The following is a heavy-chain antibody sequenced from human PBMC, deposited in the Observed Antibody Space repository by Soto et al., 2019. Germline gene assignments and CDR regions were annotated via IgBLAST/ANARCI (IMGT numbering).Heavy chain of an antibody. CDR3: ARGFGRFNY. D-gene: IGHD3-10*01. CDR1: GFTFNDFE. J-gene: IGHJ4*02. V-gene: IGHV3-48*03. CDR2: IGGSGTTK. Sequence: EVQLLESGGGLVQPGGSLRLSCGVSGFTFNDFEMNGVRQAPGKGLEWLAYIGGSGTTKKYADSVRGRFTISRDNPNNSLFLQMSSLGAADTAIYYCARGFGRFNYWGQGTLVSVSS.